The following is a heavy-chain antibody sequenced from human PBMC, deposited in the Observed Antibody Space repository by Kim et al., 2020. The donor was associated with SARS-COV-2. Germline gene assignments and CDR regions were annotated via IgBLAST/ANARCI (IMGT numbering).Heavy chain of an antibody. V-gene: IGHV4-34*01. D-gene: IGHD6-13*01. CDR1: GGSFSGYY. J-gene: IGHJ4*02. CDR2: IDHNEST. CDR3: ARGRQQLDPTLNY. Sequence: SETLSLTCAVYGGSFSGYYWSWIHQPPGKGLEWIGDIDHNESTNYNPSLKSRVTISVDTSKNQFSLKLSSVTAADTAVYYCARGRQQLDPTLNYWGQGILVTVSS.